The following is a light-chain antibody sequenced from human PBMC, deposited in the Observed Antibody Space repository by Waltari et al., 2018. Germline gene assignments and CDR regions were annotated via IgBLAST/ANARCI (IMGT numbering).Light chain of an antibody. CDR3: ATYAGSYVL. CDR1: SSDIANYNY. Sequence: QSALTQPPSASGSPGQSVTISCTGPSSDIANYNYVSWYQQFPGRAPKLSIYEAKRRPSGVPDRFSGSKSGSTALLTVAGLQADDEADYHCATYAGSYVLFGGGTKLTVL. J-gene: IGLJ3*02. CDR2: EAK. V-gene: IGLV2-8*01.